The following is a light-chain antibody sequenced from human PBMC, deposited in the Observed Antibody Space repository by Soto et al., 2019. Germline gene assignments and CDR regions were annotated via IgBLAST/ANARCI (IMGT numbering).Light chain of an antibody. Sequence: EIVLTQSPGSLSSSPGERATLSCRASQSVSSNYLAWYQQKPGQAPRLVIYAVSSRATGIPDRFSGSGSGTDFTLTISRLEPEDFAVYYCQQYGTSPPMYTFGQGTKLEIK. V-gene: IGKV3-20*01. J-gene: IGKJ2*01. CDR2: AVS. CDR1: QSVSSNY. CDR3: QQYGTSPPMYT.